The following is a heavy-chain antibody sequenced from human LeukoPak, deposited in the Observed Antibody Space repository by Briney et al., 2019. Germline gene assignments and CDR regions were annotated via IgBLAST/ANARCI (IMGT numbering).Heavy chain of an antibody. CDR3: ARDPSGGYVPYFDY. J-gene: IGHJ4*02. D-gene: IGHD3-16*01. V-gene: IGHV1-69*04. Sequence: SVKVSCKASGYTFTDYYIHWVRQAPGQGLEWMGRIIPILGITNYAQKFQGRVTITADKSTSTAYMELSSLRSDDTAVYYCARDPSGGYVPYFDYWGQGTLVTVSS. CDR2: IIPILGIT. CDR1: GYTFTDYY.